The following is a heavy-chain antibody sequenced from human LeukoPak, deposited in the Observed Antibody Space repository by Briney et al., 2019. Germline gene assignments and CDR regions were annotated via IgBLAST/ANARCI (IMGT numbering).Heavy chain of an antibody. D-gene: IGHD5-12*01. J-gene: IGHJ4*02. CDR2: IYYTGST. CDR1: GGSLSSYY. CDR3: ASREYGGYLPY. V-gene: IGHV4-59*08. Sequence: SETPFPPRPVSGGSLSSYYWSWIRQPPRKGLEWIGYIYYTGSTNYNPSLKSRVTISVDTSKNQFSLKLSSVTAADTAVYYCASREYGGYLPYWGQGTLVTVSS.